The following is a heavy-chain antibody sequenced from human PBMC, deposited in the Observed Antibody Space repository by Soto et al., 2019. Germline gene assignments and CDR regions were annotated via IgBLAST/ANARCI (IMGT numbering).Heavy chain of an antibody. D-gene: IGHD5-12*01. Sequence: PSETLSLTCTVSGGSISSYYWSWIRQPPGKGLEWVGYIYYSGSTNYNPSLKSRVTISVDTSKNQFSLKLSSVTAADTAVYYCARGTEYRGYDSLNYYYDYMDVWSKGTTVTVSS. J-gene: IGHJ6*03. CDR3: ARGTEYRGYDSLNYYYDYMDV. V-gene: IGHV4-59*01. CDR2: IYYSGST. CDR1: GGSISSYY.